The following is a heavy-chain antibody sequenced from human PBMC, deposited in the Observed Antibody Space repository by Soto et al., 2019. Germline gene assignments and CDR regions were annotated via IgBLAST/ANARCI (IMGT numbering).Heavy chain of an antibody. V-gene: IGHV3-23*01. D-gene: IGHD5-12*01. J-gene: IGHJ5*02. CDR1: GFTFSSSA. CDR3: AKCTVDTIVTSGWCNWSGP. Sequence: EVQLLESGGGWVQPGGSLSLSCAPSGFTFSSSAMSWVRQAPGKGLEWVSAIRGTNGNTHYAESVKRRLTISRDNSKKTLYLQMKFLRAEDTAVYYCAKCTVDTIVTSGWCNWSGPWGQGTLVIVSS. CDR2: IRGTNGNT.